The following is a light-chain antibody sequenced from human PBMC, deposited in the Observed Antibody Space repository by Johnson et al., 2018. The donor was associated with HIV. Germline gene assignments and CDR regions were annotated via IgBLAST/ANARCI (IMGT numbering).Light chain of an antibody. CDR3: EIWHSSLSAGGV. J-gene: IGLJ1*01. CDR1: SSNIGNNY. V-gene: IGLV1-51*01. Sequence: QSLLTQPPSVSAAPGQKVTISCSGSSSNIGNNYVSSHQQLPGTAPKLLIYDNKKRPSGIPDRISGSKSGPSATLGIIGLQTGDEADYYCEIWHSSLSAGGVFGTGTKVTVL. CDR2: DNK.